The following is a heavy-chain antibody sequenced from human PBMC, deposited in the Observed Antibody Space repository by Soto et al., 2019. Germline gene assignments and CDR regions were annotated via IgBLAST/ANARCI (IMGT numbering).Heavy chain of an antibody. CDR2: IDPSDSYT. D-gene: IGHD3-9*01. CDR3: AQLYYDILTGYYPDAFDI. V-gene: IGHV5-10-1*01. Sequence: PWQSLRVWWKVSGDSFTSYCSSCVRQMPRKGLEWMGRIDPSDSYTNYSPSFQGHVTISADKSISTAYLQWSSLKASDTAMYYCAQLYYDILTGYYPDAFDIWGQGTMVTVSS. CDR1: GDSFTSYC. J-gene: IGHJ3*02.